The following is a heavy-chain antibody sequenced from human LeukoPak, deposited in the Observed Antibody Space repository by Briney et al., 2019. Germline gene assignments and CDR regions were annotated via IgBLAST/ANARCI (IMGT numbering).Heavy chain of an antibody. CDR1: VGSISSSSYY. Sequence: SETLSPTCTVSVGSISSSSYYWGWIRQPPGKGLEWIGSIYYSGSTYYNPSLKSRVTISVDTSKSQFSLKLSSVTAADTAVYYCLMVRGVIRDYCGQGTLVTVSS. J-gene: IGHJ4*02. V-gene: IGHV4-39*07. CDR3: LMVRGVIRDY. CDR2: IYYSGST. D-gene: IGHD3-10*01.